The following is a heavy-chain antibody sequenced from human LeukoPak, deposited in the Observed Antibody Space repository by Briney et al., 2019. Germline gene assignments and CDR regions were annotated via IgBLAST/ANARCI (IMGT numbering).Heavy chain of an antibody. J-gene: IGHJ4*02. D-gene: IGHD2-2*01. CDR1: RFTFSSYG. Sequence: GGSLRLSCAASRFTFSSYGMHWVRQAPGKGLEWVAVIWYDGSNKYYADSVKGRFTISRDNSKHTLYLQINSLRAEDTAVYYCARGVTRYCSSTSCYYFDYWGQGTLVTVSS. CDR3: ARGVTRYCSSTSCYYFDY. V-gene: IGHV3-33*01. CDR2: IWYDGSNK.